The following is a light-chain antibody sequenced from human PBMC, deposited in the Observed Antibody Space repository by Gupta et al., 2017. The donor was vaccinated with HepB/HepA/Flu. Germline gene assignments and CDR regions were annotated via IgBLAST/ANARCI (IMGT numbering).Light chain of an antibody. CDR2: RNN. Sequence: QSVLTQPPSASGTPGQRVTISCSGRSSNIGSNYVYWYQQFPGTAPKLLIYRNNQRPSGVPARFSGSKSGTSASLAISGLRSDDEADYYCATWDDSLSGYVFGNGTNVTVL. CDR1: SSNIGSNY. J-gene: IGLJ1*01. CDR3: ATWDDSLSGYV. V-gene: IGLV1-47*01.